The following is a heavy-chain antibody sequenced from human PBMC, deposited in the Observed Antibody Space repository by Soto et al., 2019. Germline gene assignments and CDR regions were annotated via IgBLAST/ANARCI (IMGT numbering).Heavy chain of an antibody. CDR2: ISSSGSTI. CDR1: GSTFSDYY. D-gene: IGHD2-2*02. J-gene: IGHJ4*02. V-gene: IGHV3-11*01. CDR3: ALGFCSSTRCYTWSFDY. Sequence: PGGSLRLSCAASGSTFSDYYMSWIRQAPGKGLEWVSYISSSGSTIYYADSVKGRFTISRDNAKNSLYLQMNSLRAEDTAVYYCALGFCSSTRCYTWSFDYWGQGTLVTVSS.